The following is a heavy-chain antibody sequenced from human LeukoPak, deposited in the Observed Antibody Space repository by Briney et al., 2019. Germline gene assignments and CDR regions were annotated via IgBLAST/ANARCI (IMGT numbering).Heavy chain of an antibody. CDR3: ARRGTIDSGRPWD. J-gene: IGHJ4*02. CDR2: MHYSGST. CDR1: GGSINISDYY. V-gene: IGHV4-39*01. Sequence: SETLSLTCTVSGGSINISDYYWGWIRQPPGKGLEWIGFMHYSGSTYYSPSPKSRVTISVDTSKNQFSLKVSSLTAADTAVYYCARRGTIDSGRPWDWGQGTLVTVSS. D-gene: IGHD6-25*01.